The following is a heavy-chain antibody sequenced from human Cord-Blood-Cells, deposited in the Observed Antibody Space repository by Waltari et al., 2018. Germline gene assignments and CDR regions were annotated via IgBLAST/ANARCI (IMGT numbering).Heavy chain of an antibody. V-gene: IGHV4-34*01. J-gene: IGHJ4*02. D-gene: IGHD3-10*01. Sequence: QVQLQQWGAGLLKPSETLSLTCAVYGGSFSGYYWSWIRQPPGKGLEWIGEINHSGRTNYNPSLKSRVTISVDTSKNQFSLKLSSVTAADTAVYYCARGGSDYYGSGSYLHFDYWGQGTLVTVSS. CDR2: INHSGRT. CDR1: GGSFSGYY. CDR3: ARGGSDYYGSGSYLHFDY.